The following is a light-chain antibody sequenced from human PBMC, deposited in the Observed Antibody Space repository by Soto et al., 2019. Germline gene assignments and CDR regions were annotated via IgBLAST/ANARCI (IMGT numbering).Light chain of an antibody. Sequence: IHMTQSPSSLSASLGDRVTMTXRASPSVSLSFSWYLQKPGXAPNXXXYAXSTLQSGVPSRFSGSGSGTDFTLTISCLQSEDFATYYCQQYYSYPLTFGPGTKVDIK. CDR2: AXS. CDR3: QQYYSYPLT. J-gene: IGKJ3*01. CDR1: PSVSLS. V-gene: IGKV1-8*01.